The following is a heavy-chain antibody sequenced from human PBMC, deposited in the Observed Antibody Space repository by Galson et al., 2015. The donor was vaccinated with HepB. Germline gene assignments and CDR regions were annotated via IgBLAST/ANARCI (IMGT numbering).Heavy chain of an antibody. D-gene: IGHD6-19*01. Sequence: SLRLSCAASGFTFSSYWMSWVRQAPGKGLEWVANLKQVGSEKYYVDSVKGRFTIFRDNAKNSLYLQMNSLRAEDTAVYYCARDLRGSGWYIDYWGQGTLVTVSS. V-gene: IGHV3-7*01. CDR3: ARDLRGSGWYIDY. J-gene: IGHJ4*02. CDR1: GFTFSSYW. CDR2: LKQVGSEK.